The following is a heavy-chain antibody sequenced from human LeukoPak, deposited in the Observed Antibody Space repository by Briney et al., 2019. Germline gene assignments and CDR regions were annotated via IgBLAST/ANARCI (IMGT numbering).Heavy chain of an antibody. Sequence: PGGSLRLSCAASGFTFSSYAMSWVRQAPGKGLEWVSAISGSGGSTYYADSVKGRFTISRDNSKNTLYLQMNSLRAEDTAVYYCAKVGSGRQAYYYYYMDVWGKGTTVTVSS. J-gene: IGHJ6*03. CDR3: AKVGSGRQAYYYYYMDV. V-gene: IGHV3-23*01. CDR1: GFTFSSYA. CDR2: ISGSGGST. D-gene: IGHD6-19*01.